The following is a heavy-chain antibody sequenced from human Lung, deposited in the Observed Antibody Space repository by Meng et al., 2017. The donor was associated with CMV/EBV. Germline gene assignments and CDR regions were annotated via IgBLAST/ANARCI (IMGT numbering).Heavy chain of an antibody. J-gene: IGHJ4*02. V-gene: IGHV1-2*04. CDR2: ISPYNGDT. D-gene: IGHD1-1*01. CDR1: GYTFIDYH. Sequence: QVQRAQPGAEVKEPGASVKLPCKTSGYTFIDYHIHWVRQAPGQGLEWMGWISPYNGDTIYARDFQGWVTMTRDTSNRTLYMEVSRLRFDDTAVYYCARAIVKNGKRQFDYWGQGTLVTVSS. CDR3: ARAIVKNGKRQFDY.